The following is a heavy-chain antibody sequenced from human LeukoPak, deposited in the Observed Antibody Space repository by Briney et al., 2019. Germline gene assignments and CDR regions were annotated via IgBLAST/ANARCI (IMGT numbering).Heavy chain of an antibody. CDR2: INPNSGGT. D-gene: IGHD3-22*01. J-gene: IGHJ4*02. CDR1: GYTFTGYY. V-gene: IGHV1-2*02. CDR3: ARVDYYDSSGTGGFDY. Sequence: ASVKVSCKASGYTFTGYYMHWVRQAPGQGLEWMGWINPNSGGTNYAQKFQGRVTMTRDTSISTAYMELSRLRSDDTAVYYRARVDYYDSSGTGGFDYWGQGTLVTVSS.